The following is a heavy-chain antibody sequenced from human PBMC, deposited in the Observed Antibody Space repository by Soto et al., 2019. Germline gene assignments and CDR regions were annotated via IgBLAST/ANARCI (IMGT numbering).Heavy chain of an antibody. CDR1: GGSFTGHF. V-gene: IGHV4-34*01. J-gene: IGHJ4*02. CDR2: VSHSGNT. D-gene: IGHD7-27*01. Sequence: ASETLSVTCTVSGGSFTGHFWSWVRQPPGKGLEWIGEVSHSGNTKYYPSLRSRVTLSVDSSKNHISLALTSVTAADTAVYYCARAKFESTGWHQFDIWGQGTLVTVSS. CDR3: ARAKFESTGWHQFDI.